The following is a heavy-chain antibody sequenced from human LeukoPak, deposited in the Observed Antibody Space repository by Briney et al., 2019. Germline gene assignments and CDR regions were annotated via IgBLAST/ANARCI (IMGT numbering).Heavy chain of an antibody. CDR2: IDRSNSTI. Sequence: PGGSLRLSCAASGFTFTMYSMTWVRQAPGKGPEWVSYIDRSNSTIYYVDSVKGRFTISRDNAKNSLYLQMNSLRAEDTAVYYCARERYSSSSSYFDYWGQGTLVTVSS. CDR1: GFTFTMYS. D-gene: IGHD6-6*01. CDR3: ARERYSSSSSYFDY. J-gene: IGHJ4*02. V-gene: IGHV3-48*04.